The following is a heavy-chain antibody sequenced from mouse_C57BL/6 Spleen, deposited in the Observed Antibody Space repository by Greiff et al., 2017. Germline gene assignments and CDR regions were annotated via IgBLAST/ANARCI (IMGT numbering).Heavy chain of an antibody. CDR1: GYTFTDYD. Sequence: EVQLQQSGPELVKPGASVKIPCKASGYTFTDYDMDWVKQSHGKGLEWIGDINPINGGTIYNQKFKGKATLTVDKSSSTSDMELRSLTSEDTAVYFCASGLLRQFAYWGQGTLVTGSA. J-gene: IGHJ3*01. V-gene: IGHV1-18*01. CDR3: ASGLLRQFAY. CDR2: INPINGGT. D-gene: IGHD1-2*01.